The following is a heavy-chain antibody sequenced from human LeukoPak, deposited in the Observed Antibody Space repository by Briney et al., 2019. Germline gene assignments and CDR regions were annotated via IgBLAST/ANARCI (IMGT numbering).Heavy chain of an antibody. CDR3: AREGYDSSGLVY. CDR1: GGSFSGYY. J-gene: IGHJ4*02. CDR2: INHSGST. Sequence: SETLSLTCAVYGGSFSGYYWSWIRQPPGKGLEWIGEINHSGSTNYNPSLKSRDTISVDTSKNQFSLKLSSVTAADTAVYYCAREGYDSSGLVYWGQGTLVTVSP. V-gene: IGHV4-34*01. D-gene: IGHD3-22*01.